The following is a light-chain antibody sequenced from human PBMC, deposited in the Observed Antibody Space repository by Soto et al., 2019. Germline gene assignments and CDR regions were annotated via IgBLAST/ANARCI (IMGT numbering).Light chain of an antibody. CDR1: QTVSRS. Sequence: IVLTKSPATLSLSPGERATLSCGASQTVSRSLAWYQQKPGQAPRLLIYEASNRATGIPARFSGSGSGADGTITISSLEPEDGALYYCQQLINWTLTFGGGTKVDIK. CDR2: EAS. CDR3: QQLINWTLT. V-gene: IGKV3-11*01. J-gene: IGKJ4*01.